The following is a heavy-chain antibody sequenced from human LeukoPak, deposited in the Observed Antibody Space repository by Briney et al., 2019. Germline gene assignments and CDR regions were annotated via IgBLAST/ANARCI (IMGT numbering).Heavy chain of an antibody. CDR1: GLTFSNAW. V-gene: IGHV3-11*04. J-gene: IGHJ3*02. CDR3: ARVKLGGSAFDI. Sequence: GGSLRLSCVVSGLTFSNAWMSWVRQAPGKGLEWVSYICGSGSTIYYADSVKGRFTISRDNAKHSLYLQMNSLRAEDTAVYYCARVKLGGSAFDIWGQGTMVTVSS. D-gene: IGHD1-26*01. CDR2: ICGSGSTI.